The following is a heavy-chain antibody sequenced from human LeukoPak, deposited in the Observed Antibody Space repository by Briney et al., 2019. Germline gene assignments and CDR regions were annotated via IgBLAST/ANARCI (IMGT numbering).Heavy chain of an antibody. CDR3: ARRRLRYFDWLEGDYYYYYMDV. J-gene: IGHJ6*03. V-gene: IGHV4-4*07. CDR2: IYTTGNT. D-gene: IGHD3-9*01. CDR1: GGSISSYY. Sequence: PSETLSLTCTVSGGSISSYYWSWIRQPAGKGLECIGPIYTTGNTNYNPSLKSRVTMSVDTSKNQFSLKLRSVTAADTAVYYCARRRLRYFDWLEGDYYYYYMDVWGKGTTVTISS.